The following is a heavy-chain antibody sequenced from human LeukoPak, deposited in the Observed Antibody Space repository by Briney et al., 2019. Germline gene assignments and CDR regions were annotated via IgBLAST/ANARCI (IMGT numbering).Heavy chain of an antibody. D-gene: IGHD6-13*01. CDR1: GGSMSSYY. Sequence: SETLSLTCTVSGGSMSSYYWSWIRQPPGKGLECIGYIFSSGSANYNPSLKSRVTISVDTSKNQFSLKLSSVTAADTAVYYCARDPGGGTKAGGAFDIWGQGTMVTVSS. J-gene: IGHJ3*02. CDR3: ARDPGGGTKAGGAFDI. V-gene: IGHV4-59*01. CDR2: IFSSGSA.